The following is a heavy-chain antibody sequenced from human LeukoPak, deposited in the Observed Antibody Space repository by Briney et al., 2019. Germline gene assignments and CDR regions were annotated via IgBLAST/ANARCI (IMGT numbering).Heavy chain of an antibody. Sequence: GGSLRLSCAASGFTFSSYWMHWVRQPPGKGLVWVSRINSDGSSTSYADSVKGRFTISRDNAKNTLYLQMSSLRAEDTAVYYCVKGGKQLEPFGYWGQGTLVTVSS. CDR3: VKGGKQLEPFGY. D-gene: IGHD1-1*01. CDR2: INSDGSST. J-gene: IGHJ4*02. CDR1: GFTFSSYW. V-gene: IGHV3-74*01.